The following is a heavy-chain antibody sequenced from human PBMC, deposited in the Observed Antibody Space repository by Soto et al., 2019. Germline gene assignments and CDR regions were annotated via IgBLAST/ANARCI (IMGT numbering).Heavy chain of an antibody. CDR2: INAGNGNT. Sequence: ASVKVSCKASGYTFTSYAMHWVRQAPGQRLEWMGWINAGNGNTKYSQKFQGRVTITRDTSASTAYMELSSLRSEDTAVYYCARDLDMHSSSSWIFDFWGQGTLVTVCS. CDR3: ARDLDMHSSSSWIFDF. D-gene: IGHD6-6*01. V-gene: IGHV1-3*01. J-gene: IGHJ4*02. CDR1: GYTFTSYA.